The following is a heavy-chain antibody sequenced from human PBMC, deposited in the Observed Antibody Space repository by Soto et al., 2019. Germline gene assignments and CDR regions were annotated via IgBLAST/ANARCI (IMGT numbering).Heavy chain of an antibody. CDR1: GGSISSGGYS. CDR3: ARGPPLGY. CDR2: IYHSGST. J-gene: IGHJ4*02. Sequence: QLQLQEYGSGLVKPSQTLSLTCAVSGGSISSGGYSWSWIRQPPGKGLEWIGYIYHSGSTYYNPSLENRVTISVERYKNQSSLKLSSGTAADTAVYYCARGPPLGYWGQGTLGTGSS. V-gene: IGHV4-30-2*01.